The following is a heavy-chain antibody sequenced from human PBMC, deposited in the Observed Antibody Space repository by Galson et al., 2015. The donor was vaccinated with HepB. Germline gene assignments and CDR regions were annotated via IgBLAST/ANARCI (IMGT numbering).Heavy chain of an antibody. Sequence: SLRLSCAASGFTFSNYGMNWVRQAPGKGLEWVSYITSTSSTIYYADSVKGRFTMSRDNAKNSLYLQMDSLGDEDPAVYYCARDQLGYCSAKTCYNSHAFDIWGRGTMVTVSS. CDR3: ARDQLGYCSAKTCYNSHAFDI. J-gene: IGHJ3*02. CDR2: ITSTSSTI. V-gene: IGHV3-48*02. CDR1: GFTFSNYG. D-gene: IGHD2-2*02.